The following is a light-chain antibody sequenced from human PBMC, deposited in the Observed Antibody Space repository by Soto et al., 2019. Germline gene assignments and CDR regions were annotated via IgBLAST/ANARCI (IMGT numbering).Light chain of an antibody. CDR3: SPYKSSSPYV. J-gene: IGLJ1*01. CDR1: SSDVGGYNY. Sequence: QSALTQPASVSGSPGQSITISCTGTSSDVGGYNYVSWYQQHTGKAPKLMIYEVSNRPLGVSNCFSGSKSGNTASLTISGLQAEDEADYYCSPYKSSSPYVFGTGTKLTVL. V-gene: IGLV2-14*01. CDR2: EVS.